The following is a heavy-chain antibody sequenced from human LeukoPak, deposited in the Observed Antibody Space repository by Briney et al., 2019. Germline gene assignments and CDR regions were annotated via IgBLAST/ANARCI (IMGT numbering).Heavy chain of an antibody. CDR2: IKEDGTEK. Sequence: GGSLRLSCAASGFTFSRFWMSWVRQAPGKGLEWVAYIKEDGTEKYYLDSVKGRFTISRDNAKNSLYLQMNRLRVEDTSLYYCARGVRDYYYYLDVWGKGTTVAVSS. CDR1: GFTFSRFW. CDR3: ARGVRDYYYYLDV. D-gene: IGHD4/OR15-4a*01. J-gene: IGHJ6*03. V-gene: IGHV3-7*01.